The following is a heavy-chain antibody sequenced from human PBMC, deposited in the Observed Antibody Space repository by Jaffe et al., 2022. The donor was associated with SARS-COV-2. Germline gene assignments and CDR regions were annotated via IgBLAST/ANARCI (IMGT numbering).Heavy chain of an antibody. CDR3: AKDRWLDDSSGLGINFDY. D-gene: IGHD3-22*01. J-gene: IGHJ4*02. V-gene: IGHV3-23*01. Sequence: EVQLLESGGGLVQPGGSLRLSCAASGFTFSSYAMSWVRQAPGKGLEWVSAISGSGGSTYYADSVKGRFTISRDNSKNTLYLQMNSLRAEDTAVYYCAKDRWLDDSSGLGINFDYWGQGTLVTVSS. CDR2: ISGSGGST. CDR1: GFTFSSYA.